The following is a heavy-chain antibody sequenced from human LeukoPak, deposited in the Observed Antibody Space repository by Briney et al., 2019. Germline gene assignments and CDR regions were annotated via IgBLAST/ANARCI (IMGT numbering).Heavy chain of an antibody. CDR2: IYPGDSDT. CDR1: GYSFTSYW. J-gene: IGHJ4*02. D-gene: IGHD3-22*01. CDR3: ARRISYYYDSSGYYFDY. V-gene: IGHV5-51*01. Sequence: GESLEISCKGSGYSFTSYWIGWVRQMPGKGLEWMGIIYPGDSDTRYNPSFQGQVTISADKSISTAYLQWSSLKASDTAMYYCARRISYYYDSSGYYFDYWGQGTLVTVSS.